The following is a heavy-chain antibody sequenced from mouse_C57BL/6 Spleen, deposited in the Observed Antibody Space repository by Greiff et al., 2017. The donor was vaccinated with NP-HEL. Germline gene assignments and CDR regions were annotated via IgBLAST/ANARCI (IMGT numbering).Heavy chain of an antibody. Sequence: VQLQQSGPELVKPGASVKISCKASGYAFSSSWMNWVKQRPGKGLEWIGRIYPGDGDTNYNGKFKGKATLTADNSSSTAYMQLSSLTSEDSAVYCCASDGGSSGWFAYWGQGTLVTVSA. CDR1: GYAFSSSW. CDR2: IYPGDGDT. V-gene: IGHV1-82*01. CDR3: ASDGGSSGWFAY. J-gene: IGHJ3*01. D-gene: IGHD1-1*02.